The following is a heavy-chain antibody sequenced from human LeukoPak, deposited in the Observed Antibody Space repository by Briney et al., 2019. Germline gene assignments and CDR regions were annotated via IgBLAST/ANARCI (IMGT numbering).Heavy chain of an antibody. CDR3: ARVNRGYSGYEDY. CDR2: ISGSGGST. Sequence: GGSLRLSCAASGFTFSSYGMNWVRQAPGKGLEWVSAISGSGGSTYYADSVKGRFTISRDNAKNSLYLQMNSLRAEDTAVYYCARVNRGYSGYEDYWGQGTLVTVSS. CDR1: GFTFSSYG. J-gene: IGHJ4*02. V-gene: IGHV3-21*01. D-gene: IGHD5-12*01.